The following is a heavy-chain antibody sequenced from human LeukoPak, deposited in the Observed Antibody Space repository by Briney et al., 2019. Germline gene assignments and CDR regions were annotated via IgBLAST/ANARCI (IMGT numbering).Heavy chain of an antibody. J-gene: IGHJ4*02. CDR3: AKGFYGSGSYILFDY. Sequence: GGSLRLSCAGSGFTFSTYGMSWVRQAPNKGLEWLSTISGSGDSTYYADSVKGRFTISRDNSKNTLFLQMNSLRAEDTAVYYCAKGFYGSGSYILFDYWGQGTLVTVSS. D-gene: IGHD3-10*01. CDR2: ISGSGDST. CDR1: GFTFSTYG. V-gene: IGHV3-23*01.